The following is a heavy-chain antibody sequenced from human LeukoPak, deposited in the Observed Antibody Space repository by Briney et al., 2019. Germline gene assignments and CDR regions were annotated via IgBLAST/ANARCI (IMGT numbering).Heavy chain of an antibody. CDR3: AREAVAGTYYFDY. Sequence: PGGSLRLSCAASGFTFSSYAMHWVRQAPGKGLEWVAVISYDGSNKYYADSVKGRFTISRDNSKNTLYLQMNSLRVEDTAVYYCAREAVAGTYYFDYWGQGTLVTVSS. CDR2: ISYDGSNK. CDR1: GFTFSSYA. J-gene: IGHJ4*02. V-gene: IGHV3-30-3*01. D-gene: IGHD6-19*01.